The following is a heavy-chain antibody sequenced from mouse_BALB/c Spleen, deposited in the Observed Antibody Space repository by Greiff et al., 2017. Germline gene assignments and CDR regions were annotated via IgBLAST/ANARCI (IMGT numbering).Heavy chain of an antibody. CDR2: IDPANGNT. CDR3: AREGSSYSWFAY. CDR1: GFNIKDTY. V-gene: IGHV14-3*02. J-gene: IGHJ3*01. D-gene: IGHD1-1*01. Sequence: VHVKQSGAELVKPGASVKLSCTASGFNIKDTYMHWVKQRPEQGLEWIGRIDPANGNTKYDPKFQGKATITADTSSNTAYLQLSSLTSEDTAVYYCAREGSSYSWFAYWGQGTLVTVSA.